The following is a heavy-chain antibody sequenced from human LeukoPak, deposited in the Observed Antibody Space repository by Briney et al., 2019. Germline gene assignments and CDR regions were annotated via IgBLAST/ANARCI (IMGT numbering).Heavy chain of an antibody. CDR3: ARGSGSYYDYFDY. CDR1: GFTFSSYA. Sequence: GGSLRLSCAASGFTFSSYAMHWVRQAPGKGLEWVAVISYDGSNKYYADSVKGRFTISRDNSKNTLYLQMNSLRAEDTAVYYCARGSGSYYDYFDYWGQGTLVTASS. J-gene: IGHJ4*02. CDR2: ISYDGSNK. D-gene: IGHD3-10*01. V-gene: IGHV3-30-3*01.